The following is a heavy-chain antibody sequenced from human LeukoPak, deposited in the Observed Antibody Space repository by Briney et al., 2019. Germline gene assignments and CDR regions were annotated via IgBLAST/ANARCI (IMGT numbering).Heavy chain of an antibody. CDR3: AKDQRGRVRYYYMDV. V-gene: IGHV3-30*02. CDR1: GFTFSSYG. Sequence: GGSLRLSCAASGFTFSSYGLHWVRQAPGKGLEWVAFIRYDGSNKYYADSVKGRFTISRDNSKNTLYLQMNSLRAEDTAVYYCAKDQRGRVRYYYMDVWGKGTTVTVSS. CDR2: IRYDGSNK. J-gene: IGHJ6*03. D-gene: IGHD3-10*01.